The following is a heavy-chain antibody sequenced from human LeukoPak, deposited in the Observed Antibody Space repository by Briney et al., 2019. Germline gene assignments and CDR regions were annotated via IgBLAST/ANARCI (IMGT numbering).Heavy chain of an antibody. V-gene: IGHV4-34*01. J-gene: IGHJ6*02. CDR2: INHSGST. CDR3: ARDKTYYGMDV. Sequence: SETLSLTCAVYGGSSSGYYWSWIRQPPGKGLEWIGEINHSGSTNYNPSLKSRVTISVDTSKNQFSLKLGSVTAADTAVYYCARDKTYYGMDVWGQGTTVTVSS. CDR1: GGSSSGYY.